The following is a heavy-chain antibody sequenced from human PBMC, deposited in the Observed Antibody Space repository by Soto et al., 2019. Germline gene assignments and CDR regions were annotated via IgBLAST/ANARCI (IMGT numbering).Heavy chain of an antibody. CDR2: IRSDAYGATT. Sequence: GGSLRLSCLASGFTFGDYGMSWFRQSPGKGLEWVGFIRSDAYGATTEYAASVKGRFSISSDDSKTIAYLQMKSLKTEDTAIYYCARDRFVALPGAPYYYYMDVWGKGTTVTVSS. V-gene: IGHV3-49*03. D-gene: IGHD2-15*01. CDR1: GFTFGDYG. CDR3: ARDRFVALPGAPYYYYMDV. J-gene: IGHJ6*03.